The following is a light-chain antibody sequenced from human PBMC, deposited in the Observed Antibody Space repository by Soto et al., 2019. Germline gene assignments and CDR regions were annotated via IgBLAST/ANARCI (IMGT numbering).Light chain of an antibody. CDR1: SSDVGGYNY. Sequence: QSALTQPASVSGSPGQSITISCTGTSSDVGGYNYVSWYQQHPGKAPKLMIYDVSHRPSGVSNRFSGSKSGNTASLTISGLQAEDDADYYCSSYTCSSTFYVFGTGTKLTVL. CDR3: SSYTCSSTFYV. J-gene: IGLJ1*01. CDR2: DVS. V-gene: IGLV2-14*01.